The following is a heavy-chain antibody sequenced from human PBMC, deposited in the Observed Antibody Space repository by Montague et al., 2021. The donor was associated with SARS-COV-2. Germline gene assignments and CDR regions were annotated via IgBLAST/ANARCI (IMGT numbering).Heavy chain of an antibody. CDR3: ARDTDSGSYWDAFDI. CDR1: GFTFSSYW. D-gene: IGHD1-26*01. J-gene: IGHJ3*02. V-gene: IGHV3-74*01. Sequence: SLRLSCAASGFTFSSYWMHWVRQAPGKGLVWVSRISSDGSGTTYADSVKGRFTISRDNAKNTLYLRMNSLRAEDTAVYYCARDTDSGSYWDAFDIWGQGTMVTVSS. CDR2: ISSDGSGT.